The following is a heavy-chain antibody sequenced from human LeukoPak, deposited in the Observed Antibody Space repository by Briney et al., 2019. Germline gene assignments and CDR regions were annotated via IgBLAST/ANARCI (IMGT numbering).Heavy chain of an antibody. CDR3: AKDLGYSGYENFDY. CDR2: ISYDGSNK. D-gene: IGHD5-12*01. Sequence: GGSLRLSCAASGFTFSSYGMHWVRQAPGKGLEWVAVISYDGSNKYYADSVKGRFTISRDNSKNTLYLQVNSLRAEDTAVYYCAKDLGYSGYENFDYWGQGTLVTVSS. V-gene: IGHV3-30*18. J-gene: IGHJ4*02. CDR1: GFTFSSYG.